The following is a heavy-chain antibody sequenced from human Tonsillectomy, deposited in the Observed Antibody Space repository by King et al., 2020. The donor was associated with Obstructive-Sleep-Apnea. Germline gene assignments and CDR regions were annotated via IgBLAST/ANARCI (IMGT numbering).Heavy chain of an antibody. CDR3: ARVGDSSTWSDFDS. J-gene: IGHJ4*02. D-gene: IGHD6-13*01. CDR1: GYTFTNYG. CDR2: ISDYNVNT. Sequence: QLVQSGAEVKKPGASVKVSCEASGYTFTNYGISWVRQAPGQGLEVMGWISDYNVNTNSAQKLQGRVTMTTDTSTSTAYMELRSLRSDDTAVYYCARVGDSSTWSDFDSWGQGTLVTVSS. V-gene: IGHV1-18*04.